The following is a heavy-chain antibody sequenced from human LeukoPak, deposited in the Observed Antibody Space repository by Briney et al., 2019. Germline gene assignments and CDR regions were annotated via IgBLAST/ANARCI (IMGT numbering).Heavy chain of an antibody. J-gene: IGHJ3*02. Sequence: PSETLSLTCTVSGGSISSGGYYWSWIRQHPGKGLEWSGYIYYSGSTYYNPSLKSRVTISVDTSKNQFSLKLSSVTAADTAVYYCAASYYDILTGPDRAFDIWGQGTMVTVSS. CDR3: AASYYDILTGPDRAFDI. CDR1: GGSISSGGYY. CDR2: IYYSGST. V-gene: IGHV4-31*03. D-gene: IGHD3-9*01.